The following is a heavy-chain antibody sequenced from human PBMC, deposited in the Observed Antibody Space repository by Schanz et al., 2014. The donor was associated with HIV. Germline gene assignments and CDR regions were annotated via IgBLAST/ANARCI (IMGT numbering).Heavy chain of an antibody. D-gene: IGHD2-21*02. CDR1: RFTFSDYH. J-gene: IGHJ4*02. V-gene: IGHV3-11*01. CDR2: ISSSGSTV. Sequence: QVQLVESGGGLVKPGGSLRLSCAASRFTFSDYHMNWIRQAPGKGLEWVSYISSSGSTVYSADSVKGRFTISRDSSKNTVSLQMTSLRVDDTAVYYCARGGGNSEEFDFWGQGTLVTVSS. CDR3: ARGGGNSEEFDF.